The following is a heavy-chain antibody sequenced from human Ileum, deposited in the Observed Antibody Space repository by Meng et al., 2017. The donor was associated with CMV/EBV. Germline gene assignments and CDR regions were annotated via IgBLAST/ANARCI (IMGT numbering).Heavy chain of an antibody. V-gene: IGHV4-59*08. CDR3: VRGRVLTGNLN. CDR1: GAYINSYF. J-gene: IGHJ4*02. D-gene: IGHD3-9*01. CDR2: IYYNGKT. Sequence: QVQLQESGSGLVKPSPTLSLSCSVSGAYINSYFWSWIRQPPGTGLESIGYIYYNGKTNYNPSLSSRVTISVDTSKKRFSLKLTTVTPADTAVYYCVRGRVLTGNLNWGQGILVTVSS.